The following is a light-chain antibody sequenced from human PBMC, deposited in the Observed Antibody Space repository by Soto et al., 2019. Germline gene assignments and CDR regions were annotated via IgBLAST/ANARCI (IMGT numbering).Light chain of an antibody. V-gene: IGKV3D-15*01. CDR1: QGVSRP. CDR2: AAS. Sequence: EIVMTQSPAPLSLSPGERATLSCRASQGVSRPLAWYQQKPVQAPRLLIYAASTRAAGVPARFSGSGSGTESPLTIRGLQSEDFTVDYCLQYHQWPLTFGVGTKVEI. CDR3: LQYHQWPLT. J-gene: IGKJ4*01.